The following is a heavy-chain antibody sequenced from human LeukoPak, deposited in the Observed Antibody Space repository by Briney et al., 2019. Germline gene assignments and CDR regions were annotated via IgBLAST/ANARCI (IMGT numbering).Heavy chain of an antibody. CDR2: ISSSSSYI. Sequence: PGGSLRLSCAASGSTFSSYSMTWVRQAPGKGLEWVSSISSSSSYIYYADSVKGRFTISRDNAKNSLYLQMNSLRAEDTAVYYCARDKDGYTDYWGQGTLVTVSS. CDR1: GSTFSSYS. CDR3: ARDKDGYTDY. D-gene: IGHD5-24*01. V-gene: IGHV3-21*01. J-gene: IGHJ4*02.